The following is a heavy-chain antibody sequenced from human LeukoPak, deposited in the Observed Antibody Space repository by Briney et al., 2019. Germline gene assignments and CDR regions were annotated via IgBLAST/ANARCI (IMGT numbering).Heavy chain of an antibody. CDR2: IYYSGST. Sequence: PSETLSLTCTVSGGSISSYYWSWIRQPPGKGLEWIGYIYYSGSTNYNPSLQSRVTISVDTSKNQFSLKLSSVTAADTAVYYCARAPMVRAGWFDPWGQGTLVTVSS. D-gene: IGHD3-10*01. J-gene: IGHJ5*02. CDR3: ARAPMVRAGWFDP. V-gene: IGHV4-59*01. CDR1: GGSISSYY.